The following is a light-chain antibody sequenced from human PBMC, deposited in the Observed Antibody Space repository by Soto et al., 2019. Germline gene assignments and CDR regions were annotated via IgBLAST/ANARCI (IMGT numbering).Light chain of an antibody. J-gene: IGLJ1*01. CDR3: CSYAGSYSLYV. Sequence: QSALTQPRSVSGSPGQSVTISCTGTSSDVGDYNYVSWYQQHPGKAPKLMIYDVSKRPSGVPDRFSGSKSGNTASLTISGLQAEDAADYYCCSYAGSYSLYVFGTGTKVTVL. CDR1: SSDVGDYNY. CDR2: DVS. V-gene: IGLV2-11*01.